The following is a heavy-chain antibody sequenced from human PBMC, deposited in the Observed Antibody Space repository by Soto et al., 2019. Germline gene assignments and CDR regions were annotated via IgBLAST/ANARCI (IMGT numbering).Heavy chain of an antibody. D-gene: IGHD2-2*01. CDR1: GGSISSYY. J-gene: IGHJ4*02. Sequence: PSETLSLTCTVSGGSISSYYWIWIRQPPGKGLEWIGYIYYSGSTNYNPSLKSRVTISVDTSKNQFSLKLSSVTAADTAVYYCARGRVVWSSINFDYWGQGTLVTVSS. CDR3: ARGRVVWSSINFDY. CDR2: IYYSGST. V-gene: IGHV4-59*01.